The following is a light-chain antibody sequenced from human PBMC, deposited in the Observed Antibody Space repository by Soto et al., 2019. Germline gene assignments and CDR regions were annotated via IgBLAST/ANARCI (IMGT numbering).Light chain of an antibody. Sequence: QSVLTQPPSASGSPGQSVTISCTGTSSDVGGYNYVSWYQQHPGKAPKLMIYEVSKRPSGVPDRFSGSKSGNTASLTVSGLQAEDEADYYCSSYAGSNIYVFRTGTKVPVL. CDR1: SSDVGGYNY. CDR3: SSYAGSNIYV. V-gene: IGLV2-8*01. J-gene: IGLJ1*01. CDR2: EVS.